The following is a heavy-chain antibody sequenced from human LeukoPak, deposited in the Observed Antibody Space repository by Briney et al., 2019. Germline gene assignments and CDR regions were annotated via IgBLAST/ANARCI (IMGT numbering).Heavy chain of an antibody. CDR1: GGSISSGGYY. CDR3: ARDIEYYFDY. CDR2: IYYSGST. D-gene: IGHD2-15*01. J-gene: IGHJ4*02. V-gene: IGHV4-31*03. Sequence: SETLSLTCTVSGGSISSGGYYWSWIRQHPGKGLEWIGYIYYSGSTYYNPSLKSRVTISVDTSKNQFSLKLSSVTAADTAVYYCARDIEYYFDYWGQGTLVTVYS.